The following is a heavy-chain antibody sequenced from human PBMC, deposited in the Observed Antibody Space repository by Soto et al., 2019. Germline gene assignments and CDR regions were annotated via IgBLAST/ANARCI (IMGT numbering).Heavy chain of an antibody. D-gene: IGHD1-20*01. CDR3: ARLTDVTGTDY. V-gene: IGHV1-69*02. CDR2: IIPILDIT. Sequence: QVQLVQSGAEVQKPGSSVKVSCKASGGTFSSYTISWVRQAPGQGLEWMGRIIPILDITNYAQKFQGRVSITADKSTSTAYMELSSLRSEDTAVYYCARLTDVTGTDYWGQGTLVTVSS. CDR1: GGTFSSYT. J-gene: IGHJ4*02.